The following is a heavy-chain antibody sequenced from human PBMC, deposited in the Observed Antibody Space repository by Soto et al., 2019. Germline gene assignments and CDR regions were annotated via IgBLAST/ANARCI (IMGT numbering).Heavy chain of an antibody. CDR3: ARGYSSGWSVY. D-gene: IGHD6-19*01. Sequence: SETLSLICTVSGGSISSYSWNWLRQPPGKGLEWIGYIYYSGSTNYNPSLKSRVTISVDTSKNQFSLKLSSVTAADTAVYYCARGYSSGWSVYWGQGTLVTVSS. V-gene: IGHV4-59*01. CDR2: IYYSGST. J-gene: IGHJ4*02. CDR1: GGSISSYS.